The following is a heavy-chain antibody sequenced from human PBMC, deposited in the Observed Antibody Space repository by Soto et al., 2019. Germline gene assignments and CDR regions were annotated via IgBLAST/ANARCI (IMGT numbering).Heavy chain of an antibody. D-gene: IGHD4-17*01. V-gene: IGHV1-69*01. CDR2: IIPIFGTA. CDR1: GGTFSSYA. Sequence: QVQLVQSGAEVKKPGSSVKVSCKASGGTFSSYAISWVRQAPGQGLEWMGGIIPIFGTANYAQKFQGRVTIGADESNSTAYMGLSSLSSEDTALYYCARSRGTTVVSDFQHWGQGTLVTVSS. CDR3: ARSRGTTVVSDFQH. J-gene: IGHJ1*01.